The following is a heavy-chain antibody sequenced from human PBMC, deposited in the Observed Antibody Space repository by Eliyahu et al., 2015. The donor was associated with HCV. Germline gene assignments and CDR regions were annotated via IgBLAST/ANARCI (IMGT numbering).Heavy chain of an antibody. J-gene: IGHJ4*02. Sequence: EVQLVESGGGLVQPGRSLRLSCAASGFTFDDYAMHWVRQAPGKGLEWVSGISWNSGSIGYADSVKGRFTISRDNAKNSLYLQMNSLRAEDTALYYCAKDGDYDILTGYYGPIDYWGQGTLVTVSS. V-gene: IGHV3-9*01. CDR3: AKDGDYDILTGYYGPIDY. CDR1: GFTFDDYA. CDR2: ISWNSGSI. D-gene: IGHD3-9*01.